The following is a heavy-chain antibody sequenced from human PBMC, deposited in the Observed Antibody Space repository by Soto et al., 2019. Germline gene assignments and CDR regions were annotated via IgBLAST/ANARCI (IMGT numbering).Heavy chain of an antibody. CDR1: GVTFNTYA. CDR3: ARMYSSSFDY. Sequence: EVQLLESGGDLVQPGGYLRFSCAASGVTFNTYAMRWVRQAPGKGLEWVSSITGSGDRTYYADSVKGRFTISRDNSQSTLHLQMNSLRAEDTAVYYCARMYSSSFDYWGQGTLVTVSS. CDR2: ITGSGDRT. D-gene: IGHD6-13*01. V-gene: IGHV3-23*01. J-gene: IGHJ4*02.